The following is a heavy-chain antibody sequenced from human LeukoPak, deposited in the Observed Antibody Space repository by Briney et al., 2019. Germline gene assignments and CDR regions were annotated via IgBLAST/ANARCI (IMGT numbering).Heavy chain of an antibody. Sequence: GGSLRLSCAASGFTFINHGFHWVRQAPGKGLEWVALIGVDGTKKYYADSLKGRFTISRDNSKNTLYLQMNSLRVEDTAVYYCVVVVVPAAVWQFDLWGRGTLVTVSS. D-gene: IGHD2-2*01. CDR1: GFTFINHG. J-gene: IGHJ2*01. CDR3: VVVVVPAAVWQFDL. CDR2: IGVDGTKK. V-gene: IGHV3-33*03.